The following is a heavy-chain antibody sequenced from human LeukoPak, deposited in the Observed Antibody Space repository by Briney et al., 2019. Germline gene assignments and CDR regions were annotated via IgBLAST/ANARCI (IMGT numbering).Heavy chain of an antibody. CDR2: IIPIFGTA. V-gene: IGHV1-69*13. CDR1: GGTFSSYA. CDR3: ARDRNWNYFPNWFDP. Sequence: SVKVSCKASGGTFSSYAISWVRQAPGQGLEWMGGIIPIFGTANYAQKFQGRVTITADESTSTAYMELSSLRSEDTAVYYCARDRNWNYFPNWFDPWGQGTLVTVSS. J-gene: IGHJ5*02. D-gene: IGHD1-7*01.